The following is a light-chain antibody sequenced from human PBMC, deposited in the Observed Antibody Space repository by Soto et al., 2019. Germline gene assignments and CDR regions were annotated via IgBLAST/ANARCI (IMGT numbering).Light chain of an antibody. CDR3: CSFAGRIVV. CDR1: SSDVGAYNY. Sequence: QSALTQPRSVSGSPGQSVTVSCTGTSSDVGAYNYVTWYQQHPGKAPKLIISDVNERPSGVPDRFSASKSGNTASLTISGLQADDEADYFCCSFAGRIVVFGTGTKLTVL. J-gene: IGLJ1*01. V-gene: IGLV2-11*01. CDR2: DVN.